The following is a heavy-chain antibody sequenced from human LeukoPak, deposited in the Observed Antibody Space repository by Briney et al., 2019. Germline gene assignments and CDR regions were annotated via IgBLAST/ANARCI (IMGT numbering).Heavy chain of an antibody. CDR1: GGSISSYY. Sequence: PSETLSLTCTVSGGSISSYYWSWIRQPAGKGLEWIGRIYTSGSTNYNPSLKGRVTMSVDTSKNQFSLKLSSVTAADTAVYYCARGYPVVVRGVITHIDYWGQGTLFTVSS. CDR3: ARGYPVVVRGVITHIDY. CDR2: IYTSGST. D-gene: IGHD3-10*01. J-gene: IGHJ4*02. V-gene: IGHV4-4*07.